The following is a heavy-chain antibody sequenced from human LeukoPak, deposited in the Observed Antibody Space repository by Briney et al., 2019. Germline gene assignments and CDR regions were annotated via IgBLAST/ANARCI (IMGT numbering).Heavy chain of an antibody. CDR2: IKSKADGETT. Sequence: PGGSXGXXCAVSGFSFSSAYMNWVRQAPGKGGEWIGRIKSKADGETTDYAAPVQGRFTISRDDSQNTLYLQMNSLNTEDSAVYYCSTVPSATEDYWGQGTLVTVSS. D-gene: IGHD2-2*01. J-gene: IGHJ4*02. CDR3: STVPSATEDY. V-gene: IGHV3-15*01. CDR1: GFSFSSAY.